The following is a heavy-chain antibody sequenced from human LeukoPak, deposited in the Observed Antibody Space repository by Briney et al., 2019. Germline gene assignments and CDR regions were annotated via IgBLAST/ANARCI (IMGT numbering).Heavy chain of an antibody. J-gene: IGHJ4*02. CDR2: ISYDGSNK. CDR1: GFTFSSYS. CDR3: ANGVGGIKRTAFDY. Sequence: GGSLRLSCAASGFTFSSYSMNWVRQAPGKGLEWVAVISYDGSNKYYADSVKGRFTISRDNSKNTLYLQMNSLRAEDTAVYYCANGVGGIKRTAFDYWGQGTLVTVSS. V-gene: IGHV3-30*18. D-gene: IGHD1-26*01.